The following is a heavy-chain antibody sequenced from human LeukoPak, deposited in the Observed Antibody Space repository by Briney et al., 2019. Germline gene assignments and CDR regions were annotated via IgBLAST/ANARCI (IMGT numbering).Heavy chain of an antibody. Sequence: HSGGSLRLSCAASGFTFSSYGMHWVRQAPGKGLEWVAVISYDGSNKYYADSVKGRFTISRDNSKNTLYVQMNSLRTDDAAVYYCAKSKSPYPMDYIFDFWGQGTRVTVSS. J-gene: IGHJ4*02. CDR2: ISYDGSNK. CDR3: AKSKSPYPMDYIFDF. D-gene: IGHD4-11*01. V-gene: IGHV3-30*18. CDR1: GFTFSSYG.